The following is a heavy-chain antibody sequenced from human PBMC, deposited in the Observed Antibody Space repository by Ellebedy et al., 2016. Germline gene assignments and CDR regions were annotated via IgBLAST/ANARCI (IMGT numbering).Heavy chain of an antibody. D-gene: IGHD2-2*01. CDR2: IWYDGSNK. CDR3: ARDPDIVVVPAAPFGDY. CDR1: GFTFSSSA. V-gene: IGHV3-33*08. J-gene: IGHJ4*02. Sequence: GGSLRLXXAASGFTFSSSAMTWVRQAPGKGLEWVAVIWYDGSNKYYADSVKGRFTISRDNSKNTLYLQMNSLRAEDTAVYYCARDPDIVVVPAAPFGDYWGQGTLVTVSS.